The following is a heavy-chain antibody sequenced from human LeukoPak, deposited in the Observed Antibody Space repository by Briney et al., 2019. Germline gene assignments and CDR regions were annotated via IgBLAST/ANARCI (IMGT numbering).Heavy chain of an antibody. D-gene: IGHD6-13*01. V-gene: IGHV3-23*01. J-gene: IGHJ4*02. CDR1: GFTFSSYG. Sequence: GGSLRLSCVASGFTFSSYGMSWVRQAPGKGLEWVSGISGSGGSTYYADSVKGRFTISRDNSKNTLYLQMNSLGAEDTAIFYCARDNIVYSSSWYGGLDYWGQGTLATVSS. CDR3: ARDNIVYSSSWYGGLDY. CDR2: ISGSGGST.